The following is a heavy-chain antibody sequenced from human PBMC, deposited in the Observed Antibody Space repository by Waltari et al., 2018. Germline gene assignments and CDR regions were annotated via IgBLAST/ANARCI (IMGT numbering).Heavy chain of an antibody. J-gene: IGHJ4*02. D-gene: IGHD4-17*01. CDR3: ARDSAAVTLDY. V-gene: IGHV3-30-3*01. Sequence: QVQRVETGGGVVQPGRSPRLSCAASGFTLSSYARPWVRQAPGKGLEWVAVISYDGSNKYYADSVKGRFTISRDNSKNTLYLQMNSLRAEDTAVYYCARDSAAVTLDYWGQGTLVTVSS. CDR1: GFTLSSYA. CDR2: ISYDGSNK.